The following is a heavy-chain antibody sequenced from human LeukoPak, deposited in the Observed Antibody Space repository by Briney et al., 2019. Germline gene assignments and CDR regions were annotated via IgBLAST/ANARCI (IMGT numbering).Heavy chain of an antibody. D-gene: IGHD1-14*01. J-gene: IGHJ4*02. V-gene: IGHV4-34*01. CDR1: GGSFSGYY. Sequence: PSETLSLTCAVYGGSFSGYYWSWIRQPPGMGLEWIGEINHSGSINAHPSLKSRVSMSVDTSKNQFSLRLNSATAADTAVYYCARRRRGRTNYFDNWGQGTLVTVSS. CDR2: INHSGSI. CDR3: ARRRRGRTNYFDN.